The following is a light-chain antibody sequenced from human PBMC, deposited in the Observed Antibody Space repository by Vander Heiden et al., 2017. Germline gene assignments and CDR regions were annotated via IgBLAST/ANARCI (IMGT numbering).Light chain of an antibody. Sequence: QMTQSLSSLSASVGDRVTITCRASQSISSYLNWYQQKPGKAPKLLIYAASSLQSGVPSRFSGSGSGTDFTLTISSLQPEDCATYYCQQSYSTPWTFGQGTKVEIK. CDR2: AAS. CDR3: QQSYSTPWT. CDR1: QSISSY. V-gene: IGKV1-39*01. J-gene: IGKJ1*01.